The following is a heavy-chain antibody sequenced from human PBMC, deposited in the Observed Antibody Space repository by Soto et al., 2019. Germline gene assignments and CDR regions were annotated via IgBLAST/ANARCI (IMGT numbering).Heavy chain of an antibody. V-gene: IGHV3-30-3*01. Sequence: GGSLRLSCAASGFTFSSYAMHWVRQAPGKGLEWVAVISYDGSNKYYADSVKGRFTISRDNSKNTLYLQMNSLRAEDTAVYYCARERGVVAVAVYYFDYWGQEPLVTVPS. J-gene: IGHJ4*02. CDR1: GFTFSSYA. CDR3: ARERGVVAVAVYYFDY. CDR2: ISYDGSNK. D-gene: IGHD2-15*01.